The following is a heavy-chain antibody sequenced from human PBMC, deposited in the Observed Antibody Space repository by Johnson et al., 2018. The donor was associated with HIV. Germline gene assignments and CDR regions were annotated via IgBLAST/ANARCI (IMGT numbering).Heavy chain of an antibody. D-gene: IGHD3-10*01. CDR1: GFTFSIYA. Sequence: QVQLVESGGGVVQPGRSLRLSCAASGFTFSIYAMHWVRQAPGKGLEWVAVISYEGRDKYYTASVKGRFTISRDNSKNTLYLQMTSLRAEDTAVYYCARAQGDRGANDAFDIWGQGTMVTISS. V-gene: IGHV3-30*04. J-gene: IGHJ3*02. CDR2: ISYEGRDK. CDR3: ARAQGDRGANDAFDI.